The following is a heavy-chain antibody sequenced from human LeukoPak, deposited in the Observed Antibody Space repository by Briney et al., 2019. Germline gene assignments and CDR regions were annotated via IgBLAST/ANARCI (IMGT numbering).Heavy chain of an antibody. CDR2: ISGSGGST. V-gene: IGHV3-23*01. Sequence: GGSLRLSCAASGFTFSSYAMHWVRQAPGKGLEWVSAISGSGGSTYYADSVKGRFTISRDNSKNTLYLQMNSLRAEDTAVYYCAKMRITMIVVVISPDYASFDYWGQGTLVTVSS. CDR1: GFTFSSYA. J-gene: IGHJ4*02. CDR3: AKMRITMIVVVISPDYASFDY. D-gene: IGHD3-22*01.